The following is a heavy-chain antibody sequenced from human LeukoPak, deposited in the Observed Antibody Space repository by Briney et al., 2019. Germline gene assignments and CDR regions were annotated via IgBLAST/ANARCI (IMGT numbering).Heavy chain of an antibody. Sequence: PGGSLRLSCAASGFTFTNFGMHWLRQAPGKGLEWVTFISYDGSDKSYTDSVKGRFTISRDTSKNPLYLQMNRLRDDDTAVYYCARDISSGWSLEYWGQGTLVTVSS. J-gene: IGHJ4*02. D-gene: IGHD6-19*01. CDR2: ISYDGSDK. V-gene: IGHV3-30*03. CDR3: ARDISSGWSLEY. CDR1: GFTFTNFG.